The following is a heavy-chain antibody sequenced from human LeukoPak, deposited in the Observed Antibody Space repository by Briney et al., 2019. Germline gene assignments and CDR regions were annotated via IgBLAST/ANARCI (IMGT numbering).Heavy chain of an antibody. CDR1: GFTFSNAW. V-gene: IGHV3-15*01. Sequence: KPGGPLRLSCAASGFTFSNAWMHGVGQAPGKGLEGVRRIKSKTVGRTRDYAAPVKGRFTITRDDANTTLDVQMYSLNSEDTAVYYCTTRYCGGGRCDYWGQGTLVTVSS. J-gene: IGHJ4*02. D-gene: IGHD2-15*01. CDR2: IKSKTVGRTR. CDR3: TTRYCGGGRCDY.